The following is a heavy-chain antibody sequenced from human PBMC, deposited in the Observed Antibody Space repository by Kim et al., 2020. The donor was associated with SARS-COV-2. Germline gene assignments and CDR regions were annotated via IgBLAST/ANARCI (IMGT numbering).Heavy chain of an antibody. D-gene: IGHD3-16*01. CDR1: GYTFTNSE. V-gene: IGHV1-18*01. J-gene: IGHJ6*02. CDR2: ISCYSGDT. CDR3: ARGGTLGQNGLDV. Sequence: ASVKFSCKASGYTFTNSEVTWVRQAPGQGLEWMGWISCYSGDTNYARRLQGRVTLTTDATTATVYMDMRRLTSDDTAVYYCARGGTLGQNGLDVWGQGTTITVSS.